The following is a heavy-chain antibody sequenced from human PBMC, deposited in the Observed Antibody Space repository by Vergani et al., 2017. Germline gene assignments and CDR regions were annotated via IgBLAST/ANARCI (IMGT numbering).Heavy chain of an antibody. J-gene: IGHJ4*02. Sequence: EVQLVESGGGLVQPGRSLRLSCAASGFTFDDYAMHWVRQAPGKGLEWVSGISWNSGSIGYADSVKGRFTISRDNAKNSLYLQMNSLRAEDTAVYYCAKDPRGGGGNPIWYFDYWGQGTLVTVSS. CDR3: AKDPRGGGGNPIWYFDY. D-gene: IGHD4-23*01. CDR1: GFTFDDYA. CDR2: ISWNSGSI. V-gene: IGHV3-9*01.